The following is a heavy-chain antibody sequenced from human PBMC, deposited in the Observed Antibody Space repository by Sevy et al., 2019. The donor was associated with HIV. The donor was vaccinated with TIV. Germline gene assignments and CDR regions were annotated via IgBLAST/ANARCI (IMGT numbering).Heavy chain of an antibody. Sequence: GESLKISCAASGFTFSSYAMSWVRQAPGKGLEWVSAISGSGGSIYYADSVKGRFTISRDNSKNTLYLQMNSLRAEDTAVYYCAKDVRYCGGDCYPIYFDYWGQGTLVNVSS. CDR1: GFTFSSYA. CDR2: ISGSGGSI. J-gene: IGHJ4*02. V-gene: IGHV3-23*01. D-gene: IGHD2-21*02. CDR3: AKDVRYCGGDCYPIYFDY.